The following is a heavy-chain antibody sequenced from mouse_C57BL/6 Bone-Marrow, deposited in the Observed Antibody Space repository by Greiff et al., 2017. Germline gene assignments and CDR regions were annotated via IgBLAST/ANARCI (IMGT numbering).Heavy chain of an antibody. CDR3: ARTTTVEYYAMDY. Sequence: DVMLVESGGDLVKPGGSLKLSCAASGFTFSSYCMSWVRQTPDKRLEWVATISSGGSYTYYPDSVKGRFTISRDNAKNTLYLQMSSLKSENTAMYYCARTTTVEYYAMDYWGQGTSVTVTS. CDR2: ISSGGSYT. V-gene: IGHV5-6*02. CDR1: GFTFSSYC. J-gene: IGHJ4*01. D-gene: IGHD1-1*01.